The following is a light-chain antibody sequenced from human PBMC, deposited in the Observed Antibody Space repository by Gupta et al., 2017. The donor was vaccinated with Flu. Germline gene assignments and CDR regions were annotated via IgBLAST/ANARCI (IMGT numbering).Light chain of an antibody. V-gene: IGKV1-5*03. CDR2: KAS. J-gene: IGKJ1*01. CDR1: QTIKTW. CDR3: QQYYGPWT. Sequence: DYQMTQSPSTLSASVGDRVTITCRVSQTIKTWLAWFQRKPGEAPKLLIYKASTLETGVPSRFSGSGSGTEFTLTISSLQPDDFATYYCQQYYGPWTFGQGTKVEIK.